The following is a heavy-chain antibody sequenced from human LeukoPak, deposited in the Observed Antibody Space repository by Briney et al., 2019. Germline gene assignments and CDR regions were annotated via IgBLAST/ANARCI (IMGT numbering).Heavy chain of an antibody. CDR2: ISYDGSNK. D-gene: IGHD5-18*01. CDR1: GFTFSSYA. CDR3: ARDKGYSYGHNWFDP. V-gene: IGHV3-30-3*01. J-gene: IGHJ5*02. Sequence: PGGSLRLSCAASGFTFSSYAMHWVRQAPGKGLEWVAVISYDGSNKYYADSVKGRFTISRDNSKNTLYLQMNSLRAEDTAVYYCARDKGYSYGHNWFDPWGQGTLVNVSS.